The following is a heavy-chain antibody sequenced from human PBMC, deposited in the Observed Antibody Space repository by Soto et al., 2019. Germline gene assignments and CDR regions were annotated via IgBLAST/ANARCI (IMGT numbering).Heavy chain of an antibody. CDR2: ISSSSSYI. Sequence: GGSLRLSCAASGFTFSSYGMNWVRQAPGKGLEWVSSISSSSSYIYYADSVKGRFTISRDNAKNSLYLQMNSLRAEDTAVYYCARELGYYGSGSYYNYPYYYYGMDVWGQGTTVTVSS. CDR1: GFTFSSYG. V-gene: IGHV3-21*01. J-gene: IGHJ6*02. CDR3: ARELGYYGSGSYYNYPYYYYGMDV. D-gene: IGHD3-10*01.